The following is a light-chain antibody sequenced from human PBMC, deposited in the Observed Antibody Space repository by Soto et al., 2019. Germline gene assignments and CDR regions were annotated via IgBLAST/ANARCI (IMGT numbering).Light chain of an antibody. V-gene: IGKV3-20*01. CDR3: QQYGSSPFT. CDR1: QSVSSSY. J-gene: IGKJ3*01. CDR2: GAS. Sequence: ESVLTQSPGTLSLSPGERATLSCRASQSVSSSYLAWYQQKPGQAPRLLIYGASSRATGIPDRFSGSGSGTDFTLTISRLEPEDFAVYYCQQYGSSPFTFGPGTKLDIK.